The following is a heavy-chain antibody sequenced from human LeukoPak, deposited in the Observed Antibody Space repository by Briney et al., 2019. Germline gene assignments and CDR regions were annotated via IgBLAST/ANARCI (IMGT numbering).Heavy chain of an antibody. D-gene: IGHD2-15*01. CDR2: ISAYNGNT. CDR1: GYTFTSYG. CDR3: ARDHVRIVVFPDAFDI. Sequence: ASVKVSCKASGYTFTSYGISWVRQAPGQGLEWMGWISAYNGNTNYAQKLQGRVTMTTDTSTSTAYMELRSLRSDDTAVYYCARDHVRIVVFPDAFDIWGQGTMVTVSS. J-gene: IGHJ3*02. V-gene: IGHV1-18*01.